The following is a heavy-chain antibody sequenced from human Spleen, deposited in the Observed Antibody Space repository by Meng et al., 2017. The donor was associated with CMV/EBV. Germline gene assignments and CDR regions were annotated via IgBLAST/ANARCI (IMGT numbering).Heavy chain of an antibody. D-gene: IGHD3-10*01. J-gene: IGHJ4*02. Sequence: GSLRLSCSVSGGSISSNTYYWGWIRQPPGKGLEWIGSMYYSGSTYYNPSLKSRVTISVDMSRNQFSLKLTSVTAADTAVYYCARRGRETRIDYWGQGTLVTVSS. CDR3: ARRGRETRIDY. CDR2: MYYSGST. V-gene: IGHV4-39*07. CDR1: GGSISSNTYY.